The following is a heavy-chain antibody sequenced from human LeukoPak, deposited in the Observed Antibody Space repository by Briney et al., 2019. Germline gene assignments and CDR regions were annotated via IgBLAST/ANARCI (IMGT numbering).Heavy chain of an antibody. V-gene: IGHV3-74*01. CDR1: GFTFSSYW. CDR2: IKSDGSTT. CDR3: ARVVDTHSDY. D-gene: IGHD5-18*01. J-gene: IGHJ4*02. Sequence: PGRSLRLSCAASGFTFSSYWMHWVRQAPGKGLVWVSRIKSDGSTTTYADSVKGRFTISRDNAKNTLYLQMNSLRAEDTAVYYCARVVDTHSDYWGQGTLVTVSS.